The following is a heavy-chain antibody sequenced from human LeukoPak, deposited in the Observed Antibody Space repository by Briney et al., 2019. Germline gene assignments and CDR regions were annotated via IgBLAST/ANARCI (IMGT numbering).Heavy chain of an antibody. J-gene: IGHJ4*02. CDR3: ARGMYSSGWYGSFDY. CDR1: GYTFTGYY. Sequence: ASVKVSCKASGYTFTGYYIHWVRQAPGQGLEWMGWINPHSGGTNYGQKFKGRVTMTRDTYISTAYMEVSRLTSDDTAVYYCARGMYSSGWYGSFDYWGQGTLATVSS. V-gene: IGHV1-2*02. CDR2: INPHSGGT. D-gene: IGHD6-19*01.